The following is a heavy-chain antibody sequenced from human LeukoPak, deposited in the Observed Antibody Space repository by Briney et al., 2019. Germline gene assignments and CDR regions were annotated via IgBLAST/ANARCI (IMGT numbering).Heavy chain of an antibody. D-gene: IGHD6-13*01. Sequence: ASVKVSCKASGYTFTSYSISWVRQAPGQGLEWMGWISAYNGNTDYAQKLQGRVTMTTDTSTSTAYMELRSLRSDDTAVYYCARSIAAAGTCDYWGQGTLVTVSS. CDR3: ARSIAAAGTCDY. CDR2: ISAYNGNT. V-gene: IGHV1-18*01. J-gene: IGHJ4*02. CDR1: GYTFTSYS.